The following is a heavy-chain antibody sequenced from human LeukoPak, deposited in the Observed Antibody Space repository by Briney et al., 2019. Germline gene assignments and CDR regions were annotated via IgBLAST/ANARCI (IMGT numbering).Heavy chain of an antibody. Sequence: GGSLRLSCATSGFVFSSYSMNWVRQAPGKGLEYISYMDKWGTPSYTDSVKGRFTTSRDNAKNSLYLQMNSLRAEDTAVYYCVRDFPWAFDYWGQGALVTVSS. V-gene: IGHV3-48*01. CDR2: MDKWGTPS. CDR1: GFVFSSYS. J-gene: IGHJ4*02. CDR3: VRDFPWAFDY. D-gene: IGHD1-26*01.